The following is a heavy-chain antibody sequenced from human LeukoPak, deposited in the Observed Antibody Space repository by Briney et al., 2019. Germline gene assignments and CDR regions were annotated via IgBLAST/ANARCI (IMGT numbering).Heavy chain of an antibody. CDR3: ARVSLSSDYYDSGQ. CDR2: ISYDGSNK. J-gene: IGHJ4*02. D-gene: IGHD3-22*01. V-gene: IGHV3-30*04. Sequence: GGSLRLSCAASGFTFSSYAMSWVRQAPGRGLEWVAVISYDGSNKYYADSVKGRFTISRDNSKNTLYLQMNSLRAEDTAVYYCARVSLSSDYYDSGQWGQGTLVTVSS. CDR1: GFTFSSYA.